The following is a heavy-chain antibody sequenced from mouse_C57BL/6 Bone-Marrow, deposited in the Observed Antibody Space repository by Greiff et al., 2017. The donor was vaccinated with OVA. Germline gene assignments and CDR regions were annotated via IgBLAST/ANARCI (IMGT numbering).Heavy chain of an antibody. V-gene: IGHV2-5*01. D-gene: IGHD1-1*01. CDR3: ARGRITYWYFDV. CDR1: GFSLTGYG. CDR2: IWRGGST. J-gene: IGHJ1*03. Sequence: VQGVESGPGLVQPSQSLSITCTVSGFSLTGYGVHWVRQSPGKGLEWLGVIWRGGSTDYNAAFMSRLSITKDNSKSQVFFKMNSLQADDTAIYYCARGRITYWYFDVWGTGTTVTVSS.